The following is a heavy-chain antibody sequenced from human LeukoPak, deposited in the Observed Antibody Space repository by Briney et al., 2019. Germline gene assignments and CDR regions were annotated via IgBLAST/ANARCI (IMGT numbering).Heavy chain of an antibody. V-gene: IGHV4-59*08. CDR1: GGSISSYY. CDR2: IYYSGST. Sequence: SETLSLTCTVSGGSISSYYWSWIRQPPGKGLEWIGYIYYSGSTNYNPSLKSRVTISVDTSKNQFSLKLSSVTAADTAVYYCARTSYYYDSSGYYYDYWGQGTLVTVSS. J-gene: IGHJ4*02. CDR3: ARTSYYYDSSGYYYDY. D-gene: IGHD3-22*01.